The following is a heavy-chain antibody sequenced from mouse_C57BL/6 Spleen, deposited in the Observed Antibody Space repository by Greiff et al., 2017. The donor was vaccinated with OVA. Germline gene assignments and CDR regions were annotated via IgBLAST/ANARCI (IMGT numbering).Heavy chain of an antibody. Sequence: QVQLQQSGAELVKPGASVKMSCKASGYTFTSYWITWVKQRPGQGLEWIGDIYPGSGSTNYNEKFKSKATLTVDTSSSTAYMQLTSLTSEDSAVYYCARPEPNYYAMDYWGQGTSVTVSS. CDR1: GYTFTSYW. J-gene: IGHJ4*01. CDR2: IYPGSGST. CDR3: ARPEPNYYAMDY. V-gene: IGHV1-55*01.